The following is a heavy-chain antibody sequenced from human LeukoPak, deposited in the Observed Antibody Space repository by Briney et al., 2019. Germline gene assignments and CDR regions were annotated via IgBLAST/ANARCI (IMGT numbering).Heavy chain of an antibody. D-gene: IGHD3-10*01. Sequence: SVEVSCKASGGTFSSYAISWVRQAPGQGLEWMGRIIPILGIANYAQKFQGRVTITADKSTSTAYMVLSSLRSEDTAVYYCARGYSGVSYGSGSYYLNWFDPWGQGTLVTVSS. J-gene: IGHJ5*02. CDR2: IIPILGIA. CDR3: ARGYSGVSYGSGSYYLNWFDP. V-gene: IGHV1-69*04. CDR1: GGTFSSYA.